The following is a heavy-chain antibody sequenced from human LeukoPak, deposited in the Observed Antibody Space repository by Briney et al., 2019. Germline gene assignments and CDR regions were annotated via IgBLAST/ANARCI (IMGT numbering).Heavy chain of an antibody. CDR2: ISASGGST. CDR3: AKDLSREYDILTGYYMSRYYFDY. V-gene: IGHV3-23*01. CDR1: GFTFSSSA. Sequence: GGSLRLSCAASGFTFSSSAMSWVRQVPGKGLEWVSGISASGGSTYYADSVRGRFTISRDNSKNTLYVQMNSLRDEDTAVYYCAKDLSREYDILTGYYMSRYYFDYWGQGTLVTVSS. J-gene: IGHJ4*02. D-gene: IGHD3-9*01.